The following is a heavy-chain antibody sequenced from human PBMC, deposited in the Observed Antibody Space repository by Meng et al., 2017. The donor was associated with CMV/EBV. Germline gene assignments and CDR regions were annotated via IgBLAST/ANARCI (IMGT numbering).Heavy chain of an antibody. D-gene: IGHD3-3*01. V-gene: IGHV3-74*01. J-gene: IGHJ6*02. Sequence: GESLKISCAASGFTFSSYWMHWVRQAPGKGLVWVSRINSDGSSTSYADSVKGRFTISRDNAKNTLYLQMNSLRAEDTAVYYCARGRRIWSGYYNDYYYGMDVWGQGTTVTVSS. CDR1: GFTFSSYW. CDR2: INSDGSST. CDR3: ARGRRIWSGYYNDYYYGMDV.